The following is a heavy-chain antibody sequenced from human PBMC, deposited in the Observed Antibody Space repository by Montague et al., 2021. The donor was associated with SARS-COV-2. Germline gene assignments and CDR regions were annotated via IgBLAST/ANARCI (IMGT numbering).Heavy chain of an antibody. CDR1: GGSFSGYY. CDR3: ARRSRVVTAIWALRTSLSSWFDP. V-gene: IGHV4-34*01. J-gene: IGHJ5*02. Sequence: SETLSLTCAVYGGSFSGYYWSWIRQPPGKGLEWIGEINHSESTNYNPSXXSRVTISVDTSKNQFSLKPSSVTAADTAVYYCARRSRVVTAIWALRTSLSSWFDPWGQGTLVTVSS. D-gene: IGHD2-21*02. CDR2: INHSEST.